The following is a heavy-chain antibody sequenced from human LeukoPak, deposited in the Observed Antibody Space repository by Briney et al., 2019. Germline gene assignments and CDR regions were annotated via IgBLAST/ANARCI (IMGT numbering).Heavy chain of an antibody. CDR1: GYTFTSYY. D-gene: IGHD6-19*01. V-gene: IGHV1-46*01. CDR3: ARRANKGSGWSDAFDI. Sequence: ASVKVSCKASGYTFTSYYMHWVRQAPGQGLEWMGMVNPSGGSTTYAQKFQGRVTMTTDTSTSTAYMELRSLRPDDTAVYYCARRANKGSGWSDAFDIWGQGTMVTVSS. J-gene: IGHJ3*02. CDR2: VNPSGGST.